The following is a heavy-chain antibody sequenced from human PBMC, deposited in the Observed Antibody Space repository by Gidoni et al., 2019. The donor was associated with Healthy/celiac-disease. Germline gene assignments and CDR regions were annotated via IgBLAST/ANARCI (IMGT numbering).Heavy chain of an antibody. CDR3: ARDRYYDSSGSQYFQH. Sequence: QLQLVQSGGEVKKPGSSVKVSCKASGGTFSSNAISWVRQAPGQGLEWMGGIIHIFGTASYTQKFQGSVTISADESTSTAYMELSSLRSEDTAVYYCARDRYYDSSGSQYFQHWGQGTLVTVSS. V-gene: IGHV1-69*01. D-gene: IGHD3-22*01. J-gene: IGHJ1*01. CDR2: IIHIFGTA. CDR1: GGTFSSNA.